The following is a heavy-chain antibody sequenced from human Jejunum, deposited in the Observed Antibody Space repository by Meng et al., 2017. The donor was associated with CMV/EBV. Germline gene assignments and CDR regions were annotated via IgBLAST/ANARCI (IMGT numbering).Heavy chain of an antibody. CDR1: GATLSNDA. CDR3: ARSPNSGNYFLLDF. D-gene: IGHD1-26*01. J-gene: IGHJ4*02. V-gene: IGHV1-69*10. Sequence: SGATLSNDATNRVRPAPGQGLEWMGGILPLLGLTNSAQVSQDRVTITADKSTGTAYMELNSLTSDDMAVYYCARSPNSGNYFLLDFWGQGTLVTVSS. CDR2: ILPLLGLT.